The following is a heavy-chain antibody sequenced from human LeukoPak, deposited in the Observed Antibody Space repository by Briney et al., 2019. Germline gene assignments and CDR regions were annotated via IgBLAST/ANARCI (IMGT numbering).Heavy chain of an antibody. J-gene: IGHJ1*01. Sequence: SETLSLTCAVYGGSFSGYYWSWIRQSPGKGLEWIGEINYSEATDYNPSFKSRVTISVDTSKNQFSLKLSSATAADTTVYYCAREAQYCSGGSCYGGYFQHWGQGTLVTVSS. CDR3: AREAQYCSGGSCYGGYFQH. CDR2: INYSEAT. CDR1: GGSFSGYY. V-gene: IGHV4-34*01. D-gene: IGHD2-15*01.